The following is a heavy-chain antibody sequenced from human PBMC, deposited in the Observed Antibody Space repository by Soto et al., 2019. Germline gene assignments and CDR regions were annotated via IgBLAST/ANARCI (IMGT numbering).Heavy chain of an antibody. Sequence: PSETLSLTCTVSGGSISSYYWSWIRQPPGKGLEWIGEINHSGSTNYNPSLKSRVTISVGTSKNQFSLKLSSVTAADTAVYYCARTDIVATMALDYWGQGTLVTVSS. V-gene: IGHV4-34*01. CDR3: ARTDIVATMALDY. CDR2: INHSGST. J-gene: IGHJ4*02. CDR1: GGSISSYY. D-gene: IGHD5-12*01.